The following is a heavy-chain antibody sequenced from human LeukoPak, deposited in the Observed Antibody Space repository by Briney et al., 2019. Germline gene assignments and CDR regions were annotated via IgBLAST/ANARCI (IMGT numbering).Heavy chain of an antibody. CDR1: GFTFSSYG. CDR2: IRYDGSNK. V-gene: IGHV3-30*02. D-gene: IGHD2-2*01. CDR3: AKVFPIVVVPAAKVDP. J-gene: IGHJ5*02. Sequence: PGGSLRLSCAASGFTFSSYGMHWVRQAPGKGLEWGAFIRYDGSNKYYADSVKGRFTISRDNSKNTLYLQMNSLRAEDTAVYYCAKVFPIVVVPAAKVDPWGQGTLVTVSS.